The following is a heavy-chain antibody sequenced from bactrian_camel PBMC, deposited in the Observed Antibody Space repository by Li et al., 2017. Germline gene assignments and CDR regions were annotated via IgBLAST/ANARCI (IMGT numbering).Heavy chain of an antibody. CDR2: IDSDGTT. CDR1: GYASSGYC. J-gene: IGHJ4*01. Sequence: HVQLVESGGGLVQPGGSLRLSCAASGYASSGYCMGWFRQAPGKEREGVARIDSDGTTTYADSVKGRFSVSRDNTKRILFLQMNSLTSEDTALYYCAKDARSIATSPYWGQGTQVTVS. V-gene: IGHV3S1*01. CDR3: AKDARSIATSPY. D-gene: IGHD4*01.